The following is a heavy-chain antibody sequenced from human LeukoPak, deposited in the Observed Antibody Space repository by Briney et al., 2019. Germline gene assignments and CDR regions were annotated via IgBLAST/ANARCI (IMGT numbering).Heavy chain of an antibody. V-gene: IGHV4-39*07. J-gene: IGHJ3*02. Sequence: PSETLSLTCTVSGDTIITNTYYWVWIRQPPGKGLEWIGSTYYSGLTYYNTSLKSRVTISVDTSNNRFSLNLTSVTAADTAVYYCARHEWGITNAFDIWGQGTMVTVSS. CDR3: ARHEWGITNAFDI. CDR1: GDTIITNTYY. D-gene: IGHD1-14*01. CDR2: TYYSGLT.